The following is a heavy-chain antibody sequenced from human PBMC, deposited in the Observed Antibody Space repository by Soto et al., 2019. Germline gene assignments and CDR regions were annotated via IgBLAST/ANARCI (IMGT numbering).Heavy chain of an antibody. CDR3: ARDPVAGNYYYYGMDV. J-gene: IGHJ6*02. CDR2: ISSSSYI. V-gene: IGHV3-21*01. D-gene: IGHD6-19*01. Sequence: GGSLRHSCAASGGTCISYSMSWVLQATGKGLEWVSSISSSSYIYYADSVKGRFTISRDNAKNSLYLQMNSLRAEDTAVYYCARDPVAGNYYYYGMDVWGQGTTVTVSS. CDR1: GGTCISYS.